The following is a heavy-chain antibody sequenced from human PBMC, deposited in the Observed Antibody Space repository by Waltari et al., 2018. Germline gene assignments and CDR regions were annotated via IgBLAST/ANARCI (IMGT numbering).Heavy chain of an antibody. CDR2: IKQDGSEK. V-gene: IGHV3-7*04. CDR3: ARITHLVCSGGSCHLDY. Sequence: EVQLVEPGGGLVQPGGSLRLSWAASGSTFSTHWLSWARKATGKGRAWVANIKQDGSEKYYVDSVKGRFTISRDNAKNSLYLQMNSLRAEDTAVYYCARITHLVCSGGSCHLDYWGQGTLVTVSS. D-gene: IGHD2-15*01. CDR1: GSTFSTHW. J-gene: IGHJ4*02.